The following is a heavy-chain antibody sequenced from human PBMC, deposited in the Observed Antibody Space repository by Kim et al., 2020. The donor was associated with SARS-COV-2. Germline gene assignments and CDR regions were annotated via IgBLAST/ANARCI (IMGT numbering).Heavy chain of an antibody. Sequence: AQKLQGRVTMTTDTSTSTAYMELRSLRSDDTAVYYCARDESGIAARPGDHWGQGTLVTVSS. J-gene: IGHJ4*02. D-gene: IGHD6-6*01. CDR3: ARDESGIAARPGDH. V-gene: IGHV1-18*01.